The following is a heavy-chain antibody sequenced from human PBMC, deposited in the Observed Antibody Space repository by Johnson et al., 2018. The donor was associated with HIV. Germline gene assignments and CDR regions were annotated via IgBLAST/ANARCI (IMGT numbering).Heavy chain of an antibody. V-gene: IGHV3-30-3*01. CDR2: ISYDGSNK. D-gene: IGHD3-10*01. CDR1: GFTFSSSA. J-gene: IGHJ3*02. Sequence: QVQLVESGGGVVQPGRSLRLSCSASGFTFSSSAMHWVRQAPGKGLEWVAVISYDGSNKYYADSVKGRFTISRDNSKNTLYLQMNSLRAEDTAVYYCARDGWVGEGAFDIWGQGTMVTVSS. CDR3: ARDGWVGEGAFDI.